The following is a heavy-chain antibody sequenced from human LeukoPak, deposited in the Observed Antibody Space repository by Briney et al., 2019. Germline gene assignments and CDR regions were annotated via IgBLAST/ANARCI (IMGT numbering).Heavy chain of an antibody. CDR3: ARGTSEWEIKYCWLDP. J-gene: IGHJ5*02. CDR1: GGTFSSYA. D-gene: IGHD1-26*01. V-gene: IGHV1-69*05. Sequence: AASVKVSCKASGGTFSSYAISWVRQAPGQGLERMGGIIPIFGTANYAQKFQGRVTMTRDTSISTAYMELSRLRSDDTAVYYCARGTSEWEIKYCWLDPWGQGTLVTVSS. CDR2: IIPIFGTA.